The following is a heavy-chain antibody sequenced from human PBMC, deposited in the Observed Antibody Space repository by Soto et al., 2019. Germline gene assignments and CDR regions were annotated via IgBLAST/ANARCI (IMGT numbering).Heavy chain of an antibody. Sequence: QVQLVQFGAGVKKPGSSVKVSCRASGGTFSSKAITWVRQAPGQGLEWMGGIIPIFGTGNYAQKFQGRVTITADESTSTAYMELSSLRSEDTAVYYCARAKRGWLQLFDYWGQGTLVTVSS. CDR3: ARAKRGWLQLFDY. V-gene: IGHV1-69*01. J-gene: IGHJ4*02. CDR1: GGTFSSKA. CDR2: IIPIFGTG. D-gene: IGHD1-1*01.